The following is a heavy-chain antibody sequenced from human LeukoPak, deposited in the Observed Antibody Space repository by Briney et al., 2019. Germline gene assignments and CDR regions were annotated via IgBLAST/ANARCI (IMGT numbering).Heavy chain of an antibody. CDR1: GGSLSSSSYY. CDR3: ARDRFWSGYLVDY. D-gene: IGHD3-3*01. Sequence: SETLSLTCTVSGGSLSSSSYYWGWIRQPPGKGLEWIGSIYYSGSTYYNPSLKSRVTISVDTSKNQFSLKLSSVTAADTAVYYCARDRFWSGYLVDYWGRGTLVTVSS. J-gene: IGHJ4*02. CDR2: IYYSGST. V-gene: IGHV4-39*07.